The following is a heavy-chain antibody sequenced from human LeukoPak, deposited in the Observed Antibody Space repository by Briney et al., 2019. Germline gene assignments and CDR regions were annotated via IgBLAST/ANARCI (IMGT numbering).Heavy chain of an antibody. J-gene: IGHJ3*02. V-gene: IGHV4-39*01. CDR1: GGSISSSSYY. CDR3: ARITDRTIFGEIMHGFDI. D-gene: IGHD3-3*01. CDR2: IYYSGRT. Sequence: SETLSLTCTVSGGSISSSSYYWGWIRQPPGKGLEWIGSIYYSGRTYYNPSLKSRVTISVDTSKNQFSLKLSSVTAADTAVYYCARITDRTIFGEIMHGFDIWGQGTPVTVSS.